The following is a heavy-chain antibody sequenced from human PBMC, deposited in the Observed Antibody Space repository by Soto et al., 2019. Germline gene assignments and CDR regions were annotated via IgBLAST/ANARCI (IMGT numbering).Heavy chain of an antibody. J-gene: IGHJ4*02. CDR2: IIPILGIA. CDR1: GGTFSSYT. Sequence: QVQLVQSGAEVKKPGSSVKVSCKASGGTFSSYTISWVRQSPGQGLEWMGRIIPILGIANYAQKFQGRVTITEDKSTSTAYMELSSLRSEDTAVYYCARDGYRYGNESEYWGQGTLVTVSS. CDR3: ARDGYRYGNESEY. V-gene: IGHV1-69*08. D-gene: IGHD5-18*01.